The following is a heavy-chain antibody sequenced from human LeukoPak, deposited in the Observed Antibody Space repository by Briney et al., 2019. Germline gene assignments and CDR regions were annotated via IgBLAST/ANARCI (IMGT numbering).Heavy chain of an antibody. CDR2: IRYDESKI. V-gene: IGHV3-30*02. Sequence: GGSLRLSCAASGFTFSSYDIHWVRQTPGKGLEWVAFIRYDESKIYYADSVKGRFTISRDNSKNTLYLQMNSLRVEDTAVYYCAKATKDYGDYFDYWGQGTLVTVSS. CDR1: GFTFSSYD. CDR3: AKATKDYGDYFDY. D-gene: IGHD4-17*01. J-gene: IGHJ4*02.